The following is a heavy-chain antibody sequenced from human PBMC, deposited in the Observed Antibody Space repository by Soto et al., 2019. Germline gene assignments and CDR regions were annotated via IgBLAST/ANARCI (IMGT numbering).Heavy chain of an antibody. CDR3: AREHDSSGSLYY. CDR1: GYTFTSYA. CDR2: INAGNGNT. J-gene: IGHJ4*02. V-gene: IGHV1-3*01. D-gene: IGHD3-22*01. Sequence: ASVKVSCKASGYTFTSYAMHWVRQAPGQRLEWMGWINAGNGNTKYSQKFQGRVTITRDTSASTAYMELSSLRSEDTAVYYCAREHDSSGSLYYWGQGTLVTVS.